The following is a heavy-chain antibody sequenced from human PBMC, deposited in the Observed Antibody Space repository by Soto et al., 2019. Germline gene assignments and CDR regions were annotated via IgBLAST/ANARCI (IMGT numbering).Heavy chain of an antibody. CDR3: ARESRGYYYYYGTEV. CDR2: IDYSVST. D-gene: IGHD3-16*01. CDR1: GGSISSGGYY. V-gene: IGHV4-31*03. J-gene: IGHJ6*02. Sequence: SETLSLTCTVSGGSISSGGYYWSWILHHPGKGLEWIGYIDYSVSTYYNPSLKSRVTISVDTSKKQFSLKLSSVTAADTAVYYCARESRGYYYYYGTEVWGQGTTVTVSS.